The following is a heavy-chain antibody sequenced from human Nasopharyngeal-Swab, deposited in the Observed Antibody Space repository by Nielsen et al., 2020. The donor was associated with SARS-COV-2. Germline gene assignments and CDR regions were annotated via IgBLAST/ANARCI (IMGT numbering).Heavy chain of an antibody. CDR1: GGSFSGYY. CDR2: INHSGST. V-gene: IGHV4-34*01. Sequence: SETLSLTCAVYGGSFSGYYWSWIRKPPGKGLEWIGEINHSGSTNYNPSLKSRVTISVDTSKNQFSLKLSSVTAADTAVYYCARGATILYSRQNKYNWFDPWGQGTLVTVSS. D-gene: IGHD6-13*01. J-gene: IGHJ5*02. CDR3: ARGATILYSRQNKYNWFDP.